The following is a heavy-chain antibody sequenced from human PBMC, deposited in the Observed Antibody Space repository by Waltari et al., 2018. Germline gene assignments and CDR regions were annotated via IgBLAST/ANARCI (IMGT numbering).Heavy chain of an antibody. CDR1: GGSISSGSYY. CDR2: IYTSGST. V-gene: IGHV4-61*02. J-gene: IGHJ3*02. Sequence: QVQLQESGPGLVKPSQTLSLTCTVSGGSISSGSYYWSWIRQPAGKGLEWIGRIYTSGSTNYTPSLKSRVTISVDTSKNQFSLKLSSVTAADTAVYYCARASYYDSSGYYYYHAFDIWGQGTMVTVSS. CDR3: ARASYYDSSGYYYYHAFDI. D-gene: IGHD3-22*01.